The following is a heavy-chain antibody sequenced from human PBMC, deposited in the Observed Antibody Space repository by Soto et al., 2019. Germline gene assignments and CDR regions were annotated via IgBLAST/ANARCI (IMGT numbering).Heavy chain of an antibody. CDR2: INHSGST. J-gene: IGHJ4*02. D-gene: IGHD3-22*01. CDR3: ARGRDSSGYYYHY. CDR1: GGSFSGYY. V-gene: IGHV4-34*01. Sequence: SETLSLTCAAYGGSFSGYYWSWVRQPPGKGLEWIGEINHSGSTNYNPSLKSRVTISVDTSKNQFSLKLSSVTAADTAVYYCARGRDSSGYYYHYWGQGNLVTVSS.